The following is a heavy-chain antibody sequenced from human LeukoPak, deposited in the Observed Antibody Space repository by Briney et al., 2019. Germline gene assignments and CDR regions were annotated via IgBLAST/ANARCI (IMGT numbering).Heavy chain of an antibody. CDR3: AREGRYRYGYNEYHSYMDI. CDR2: IYYSGST. D-gene: IGHD5-24*01. Sequence: SETLSLTCTVSGGCISSSSYYWGWIRQPPGKGLEWIGSIYYSGSTNYNPSLKSRVTISVDTSKNQFSLKLSSVTAAETAVYYCAREGRYRYGYNEYHSYMDIWGKGTTVTVSS. V-gene: IGHV4-39*07. CDR1: GGCISSSSYY. J-gene: IGHJ6*03.